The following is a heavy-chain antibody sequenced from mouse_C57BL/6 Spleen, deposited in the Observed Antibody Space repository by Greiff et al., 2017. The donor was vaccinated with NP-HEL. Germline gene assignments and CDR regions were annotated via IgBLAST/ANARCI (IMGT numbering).Heavy chain of an antibody. CDR2: IRNKANGYTT. Sequence: EVQRVESGGGLVQPGGSLSLSCAASGFTFTDYYMSWVRQPPGKALEWLGFIRNKANGYTTEYSASVKGGFTISRDNSQSILYLQMKALRAEDSATYYCARLDDYGGPWFAYWGQGTLVTVSA. D-gene: IGHD2-4*01. J-gene: IGHJ3*01. CDR3: ARLDDYGGPWFAY. CDR1: GFTFTDYY. V-gene: IGHV7-3*01.